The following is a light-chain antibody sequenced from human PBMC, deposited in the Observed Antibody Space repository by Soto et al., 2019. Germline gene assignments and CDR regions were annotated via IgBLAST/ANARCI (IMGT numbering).Light chain of an antibody. CDR3: CSYAGSSTFV. CDR1: SSDVGKYDY. V-gene: IGLV2-8*01. Sequence: QSALTQPPSASGSPGQSVTISCTGTSSDVGKYDYVSWFQHHPGKAPKLIIYEVSKRPSGVPDRFSGSKSGSTASLTVSGLQTEDEADYYCCSYAGSSTFVFGTGTKVTVL. J-gene: IGLJ1*01. CDR2: EVS.